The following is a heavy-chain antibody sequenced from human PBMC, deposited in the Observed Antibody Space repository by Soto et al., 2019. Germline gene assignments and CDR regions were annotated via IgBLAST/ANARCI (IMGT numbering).Heavy chain of an antibody. D-gene: IGHD6-6*01. CDR3: ARYSSSSGGTDY. Sequence: QVQLQESGPGLVKPSQTLSLTCTVSGGSISSGGYYWSWIRQHPGKGLEWIGYIYYSGSTYYNPSLKSRVTISVGTSKNQFSLKLSSGTAADTAVYYCARYSSSSGGTDYWGQGTLVTVSS. CDR2: IYYSGST. V-gene: IGHV4-31*03. J-gene: IGHJ4*02. CDR1: GGSISSGGYY.